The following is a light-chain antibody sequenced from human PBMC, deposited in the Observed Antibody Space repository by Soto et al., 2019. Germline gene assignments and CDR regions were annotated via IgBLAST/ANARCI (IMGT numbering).Light chain of an antibody. CDR2: EVS. CDR1: TPPLASYNP. J-gene: IGLJ1*01. V-gene: IGLV2-18*02. CDR3: SSYTSSSTYV. Sequence: QSALTQPPSPSRPPPPSPTPPPPRTTPPLASYNPVSWYQHPTGTAPKLMIYEVSNRPSGVPDRFSGSKSGNTASLTISGLQAEDEADYYCSSYTSSSTYVFGTGTKLTVL.